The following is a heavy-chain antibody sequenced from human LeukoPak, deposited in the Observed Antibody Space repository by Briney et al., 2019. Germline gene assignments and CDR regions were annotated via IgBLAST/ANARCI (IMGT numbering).Heavy chain of an antibody. D-gene: IGHD5-18*01. Sequence: ASVKVSCKASGYTFTGYYMHWVRQAPGQGLEWMGWINPNSGGTNYAQKFQGRVNMTRDTSISTAYMELSRLRSDDTAVYYCARELDLGDTAMVTSPWGQGTLVTVSS. J-gene: IGHJ5*02. CDR1: GYTFTGYY. CDR2: INPNSGGT. CDR3: ARELDLGDTAMVTSP. V-gene: IGHV1-2*02.